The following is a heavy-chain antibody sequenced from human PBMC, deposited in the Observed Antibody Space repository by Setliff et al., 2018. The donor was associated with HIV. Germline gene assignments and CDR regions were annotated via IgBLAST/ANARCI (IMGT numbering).Heavy chain of an antibody. V-gene: IGHV4-38-2*02. CDR3: AKHDFGEGSCFDP. Sequence: SETLSLTCTVSGQFISDGYYWGWIRQPPGKGLEWIGSVYHSGKTYYNPSLKSRVTMLADTSKNQISLMLRSMTAADTAVYYCAKHDFGEGSCFDPWGQGSLVTVSS. CDR1: GQFISDGYY. D-gene: IGHD3-16*01. CDR2: VYHSGKT. J-gene: IGHJ5*02.